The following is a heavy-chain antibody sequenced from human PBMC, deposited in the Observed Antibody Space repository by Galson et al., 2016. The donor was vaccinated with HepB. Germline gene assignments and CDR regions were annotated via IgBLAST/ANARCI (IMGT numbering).Heavy chain of an antibody. CDR1: GYTFTSSW. CDR2: IYPGDSDT. V-gene: IGHV5-51*01. CDR3: ARTVSIAAAGGADY. Sequence: QSGAEVKRPGESLTISCKGSGYTFTSSWIGWVRQMPGKGLEWMGMIYPGDSDTRYSPSFQGQVTTSADQSINTAYLQWSNLKASDTAMYYCARTVSIAAAGGADYWGQGTLVTVSS. D-gene: IGHD6-13*01. J-gene: IGHJ4*02.